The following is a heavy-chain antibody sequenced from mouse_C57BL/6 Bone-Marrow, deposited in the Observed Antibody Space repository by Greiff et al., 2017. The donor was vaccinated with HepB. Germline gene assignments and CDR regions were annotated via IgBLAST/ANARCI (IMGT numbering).Heavy chain of an antibody. Sequence: QVQLKQPGAELVKPGASVKMSCKASGYTFTSYWITWVKQRPGQGLEWIGDIYPGSGSTNYNEKFKSKATLTVDTSSSTAYMQLSSLTSEDSAVYYCARGGITTVYYAMDYWGQGTSVTVSS. CDR2: IYPGSGST. V-gene: IGHV1-55*01. CDR3: ARGGITTVYYAMDY. D-gene: IGHD1-1*01. J-gene: IGHJ4*01. CDR1: GYTFTSYW.